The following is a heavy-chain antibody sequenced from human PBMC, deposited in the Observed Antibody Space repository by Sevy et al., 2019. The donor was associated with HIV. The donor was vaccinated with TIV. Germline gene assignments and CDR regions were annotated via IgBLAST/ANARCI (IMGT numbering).Heavy chain of an antibody. Sequence: GGSLRLSCAASGFTFSKYSMSWVRQPPGKGLEWVSSLSFGCGEINYADSVKGRFTISRDNSKSSVYPQMNNLGPEDTAVYYCAREWCTKRHDYWGQGTLVTVSS. CDR3: AREWCTKRHDY. CDR2: LSFGCGEI. CDR1: GFTFSKYS. V-gene: IGHV3-23*01. J-gene: IGHJ4*02. D-gene: IGHD2-8*01.